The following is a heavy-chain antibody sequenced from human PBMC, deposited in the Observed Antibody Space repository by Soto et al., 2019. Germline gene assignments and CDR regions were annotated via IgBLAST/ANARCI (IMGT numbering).Heavy chain of an antibody. CDR1: GFTFTSYS. CDR2: IRGTT. CDR3: ARDDSFAFDS. Sequence: EVQLVESGGGLVQPGGSLRLSCAASGFTFTSYSMNWVRQAPGKGLEWVSYIRGTTHYADSVKGRFTISRDNARSSLYLQMNSLRADDTAVYYCARDDSFAFDSWGQGTMVTVSS. D-gene: IGHD2-21*01. J-gene: IGHJ3*02. V-gene: IGHV3-48*01.